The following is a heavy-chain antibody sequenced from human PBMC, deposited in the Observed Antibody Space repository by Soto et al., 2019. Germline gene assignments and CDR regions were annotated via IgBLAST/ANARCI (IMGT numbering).Heavy chain of an antibody. V-gene: IGHV4-30-4*08. CDR2: IHYSGST. J-gene: IGHJ4*02. D-gene: IGHD4-17*01. CDR3: ARVYGDFTSADY. CDR1: GGSISSGGYY. Sequence: SETLSLTCTVSGGSISSGGYYWSWIRQHPGKGLEWIGYIHYSGSTYYNPSLKTRLTISVDTSKNQFSLKVNSVTAADTAVYYCARVYGDFTSADYWGQGTLVTVS.